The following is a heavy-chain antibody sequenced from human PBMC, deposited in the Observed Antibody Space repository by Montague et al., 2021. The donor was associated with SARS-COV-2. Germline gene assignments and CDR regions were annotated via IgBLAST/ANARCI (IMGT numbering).Heavy chain of an antibody. CDR2: IHHGGST. CDR3: ARLGDGVVPSPILGVGPYYSYYYMDV. D-gene: IGHD3-10*01. Sequence: SETLSLTCAVHGGSFSTYSWNWIRQPPGKGLEWIGEIHHGGSTNYNPSLKSRVTISADTSKNQFSLKLTSVAAADTAFYYCARLGDGVVPSPILGVGPYYSYYYMDVWGKGTTVTVSS. J-gene: IGHJ6*03. CDR1: GGSFSTYS. V-gene: IGHV4-34*01.